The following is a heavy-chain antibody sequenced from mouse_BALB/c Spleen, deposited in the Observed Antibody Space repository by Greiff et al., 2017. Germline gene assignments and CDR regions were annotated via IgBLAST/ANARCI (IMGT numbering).Heavy chain of an antibody. CDR3: TIVTARALYAMDY. J-gene: IGHJ4*01. V-gene: IGHV1S16*01. CDR1: GYTFTSYC. D-gene: IGHD3-1*01. CDR2: INPSNGGT. Sequence: QVQLQQPGAELVKPGASVKLSCKASGYTFTSYCMHWVKLRPGQGFEWIGEINPSNGGTNYNEKFKRKATLTVDKSSSTAYMQLSSLTSEDSAVYYCTIVTARALYAMDYWGQGTSVTVSS.